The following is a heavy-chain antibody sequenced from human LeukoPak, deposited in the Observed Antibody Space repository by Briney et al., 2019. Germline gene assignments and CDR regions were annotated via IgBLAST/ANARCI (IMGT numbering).Heavy chain of an antibody. J-gene: IGHJ4*02. D-gene: IGHD6-13*01. CDR2: ISSSSSYI. V-gene: IGHV3-21*01. Sequence: PGGSLRLSCAASGFTFSSYSMNWVRQAPGKGLEWVSSISSSSSYIYYADSVKGRFTISGDNAKNSLYLQMNSLRAEDTAVYYCARAIAAAGKESFDYWGQGTLVTVSS. CDR1: GFTFSSYS. CDR3: ARAIAAAGKESFDY.